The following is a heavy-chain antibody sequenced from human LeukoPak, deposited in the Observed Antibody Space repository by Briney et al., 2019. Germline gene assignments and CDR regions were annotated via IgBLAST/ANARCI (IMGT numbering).Heavy chain of an antibody. V-gene: IGHV3-23*01. J-gene: IGHJ4*02. Sequence: PGGSLRLSCAASGFTFSSYWMSWVRQAPGKGLEWVSAISGSGAKTYYADSVKGRFTISRDNSRNTLYLQMNSLRVEDTAVYYCAREGSSVTTPTDWGQGTLVTVSS. D-gene: IGHD4-17*01. CDR3: AREGSSVTTPTD. CDR1: GFTFSSYW. CDR2: ISGSGAKT.